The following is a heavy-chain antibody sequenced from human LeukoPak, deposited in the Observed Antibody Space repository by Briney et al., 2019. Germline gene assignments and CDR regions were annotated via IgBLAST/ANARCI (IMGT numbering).Heavy chain of an antibody. Sequence: PSETLSLTCTVPGGSISSYYWSWIRQPPGKGLEWIGYIYYSGSTNYNPSLKSRVTISVDTSKNQFSLKLSSVTAADTAVYYCARDRGYPSLFDYWGQGTLVTVSS. V-gene: IGHV4-59*01. D-gene: IGHD5-12*01. CDR2: IYYSGST. J-gene: IGHJ4*02. CDR1: GGSISSYY. CDR3: ARDRGYPSLFDY.